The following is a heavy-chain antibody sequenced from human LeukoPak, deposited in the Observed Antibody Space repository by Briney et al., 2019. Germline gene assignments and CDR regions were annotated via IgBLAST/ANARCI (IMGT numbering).Heavy chain of an antibody. Sequence: SETLSLTCAVYGGSFSGYHWSWIRQPPGKGLEWIGEINHSGSTNYNPSLKSRVTISVDTSKNQFSLKLSSVTAADTAVYYCARGRRYCSSTSCYTPFDYWGQGTLVTVSS. CDR3: ARGRRYCSSTSCYTPFDY. D-gene: IGHD2-2*02. J-gene: IGHJ4*02. CDR2: INHSGST. CDR1: GGSFSGYH. V-gene: IGHV4-34*01.